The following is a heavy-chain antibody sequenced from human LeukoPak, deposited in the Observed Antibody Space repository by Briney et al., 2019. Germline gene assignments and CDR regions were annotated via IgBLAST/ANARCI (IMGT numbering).Heavy chain of an antibody. Sequence: GGSLSLSCGGSGFTFSDSAMTWVRQAPGKGLEWVSGISANGGSTYYADSVKGRFIISRDNAKNSLYLQMNSLRAEDTAVYYCARWYSSGWYGEDYWGQGTLVTVSS. J-gene: IGHJ4*02. CDR1: GFTFSDSA. CDR2: ISANGGST. D-gene: IGHD6-19*01. CDR3: ARWYSSGWYGEDY. V-gene: IGHV3-23*01.